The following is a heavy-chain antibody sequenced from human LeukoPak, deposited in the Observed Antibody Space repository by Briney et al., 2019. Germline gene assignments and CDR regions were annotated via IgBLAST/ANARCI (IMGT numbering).Heavy chain of an antibody. CDR2: ISNDGSTT. J-gene: IGHJ4*02. V-gene: IGHV3-74*01. D-gene: IGHD1-26*01. Sequence: GGSLRLSCAASGFIFSNYWMHWVRQAPGKGLVWVSRISNDGSTTGYADSVKGRFTISRDNAKSTVYLQMNSLRAEDTAVYYCARSLREWGQGTLVTVSS. CDR1: GFIFSNYW. CDR3: ARSLRE.